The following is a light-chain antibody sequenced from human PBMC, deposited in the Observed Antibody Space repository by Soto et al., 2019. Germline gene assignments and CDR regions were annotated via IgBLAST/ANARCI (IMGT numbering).Light chain of an antibody. CDR3: QQYGSSPWT. J-gene: IGKJ1*01. CDR2: GAS. CDR1: QSVSSGF. Sequence: EIVLTQSPGTLSLSPGERATLSCRASQSVSSGFLAWYQQKPGQAPRLLIYGASRRATGIPDRFSGSGSGTDFTLTISRLEPEDFAVYYCQQYGSSPWTFGQGPKVEIK. V-gene: IGKV3-20*01.